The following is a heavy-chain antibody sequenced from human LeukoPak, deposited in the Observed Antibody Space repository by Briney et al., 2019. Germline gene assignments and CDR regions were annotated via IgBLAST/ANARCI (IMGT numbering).Heavy chain of an antibody. Sequence: GGSLRLSCAASGFTFSIYGMHWVRQAPGKGLEWVAFIRYDGSNKYYADSVKGRFTISRDNSKNTLYLQMNSLRAEDTAVYYCAKKYDSSGYYPGYFDYWGRGTLVTVSS. J-gene: IGHJ4*02. V-gene: IGHV3-30*02. CDR1: GFTFSIYG. CDR2: IRYDGSNK. D-gene: IGHD3-22*01. CDR3: AKKYDSSGYYPGYFDY.